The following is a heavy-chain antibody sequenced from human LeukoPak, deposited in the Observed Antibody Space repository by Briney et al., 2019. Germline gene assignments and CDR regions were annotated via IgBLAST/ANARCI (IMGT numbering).Heavy chain of an antibody. J-gene: IGHJ5*02. CDR1: GGSFSGYY. Sequence: SETLSLTCAVYGGSFSGYYWSWIRQPPGKGLEWIGEINHSGSTNYNPSLKSRVTISVDTSKNQFSLKLSSVTAADTAVYYRARGRNWNYGPPGWFDPWGQGTLVTVSS. CDR2: INHSGST. CDR3: ARGRNWNYGPPGWFDP. V-gene: IGHV4-34*01. D-gene: IGHD1-7*01.